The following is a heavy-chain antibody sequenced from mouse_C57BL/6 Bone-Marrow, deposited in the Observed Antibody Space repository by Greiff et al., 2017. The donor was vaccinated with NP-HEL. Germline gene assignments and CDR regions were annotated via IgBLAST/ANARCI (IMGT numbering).Heavy chain of an antibody. V-gene: IGHV1-80*01. CDR3: AREESTMVTTVDY. CDR1: GYAFSSYW. Sequence: VQLQQSGAELVKPGASVKISCKASGYAFSSYWMNWVKQRPGKGLEWIGQIYPGDGDTNYNGKFKGKATLTADKSSSTAYMQLSSLTSEDSAVYFCAREESTMVTTVDYWGKGTTLTVSS. CDR2: IYPGDGDT. D-gene: IGHD2-2*01. J-gene: IGHJ2*01.